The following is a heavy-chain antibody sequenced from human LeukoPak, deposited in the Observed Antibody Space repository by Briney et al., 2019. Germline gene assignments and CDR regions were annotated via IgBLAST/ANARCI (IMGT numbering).Heavy chain of an antibody. V-gene: IGHV1-46*03. D-gene: IGHD3-10*01. J-gene: IGHJ4*02. Sequence: ASVKVSCKASGYRFTRYYIHWMRQAPGLGLEWIGIINPSDGGTTYAQKFQDRVTMTRDTSTSTVYMDLRSLRSEDTAVYLCAAYGSGEDAHIDYWGQGTLVTVSS. CDR2: INPSDGGT. CDR1: GYRFTRYY. CDR3: AAYGSGEDAHIDY.